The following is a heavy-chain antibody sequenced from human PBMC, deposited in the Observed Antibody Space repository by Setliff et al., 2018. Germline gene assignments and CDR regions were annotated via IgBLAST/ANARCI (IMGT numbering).Heavy chain of an antibody. CDR1: GFTFSSNN. J-gene: IGHJ6*02. CDR2: ISGSSSYI. V-gene: IGHV3-21*01. D-gene: IGHD3-10*01. Sequence: GGSLRLSCAASGFTFSSNNMHWVRQAPGKGLEWVSCISGSSSYIYYADSVKGRFTISRDNAKNSLYLQMDSLRAEDTAVYYCARDHVYGSQYYYYYYGMDVWGQGTTVTAP. CDR3: ARDHVYGSQYYYYYYGMDV.